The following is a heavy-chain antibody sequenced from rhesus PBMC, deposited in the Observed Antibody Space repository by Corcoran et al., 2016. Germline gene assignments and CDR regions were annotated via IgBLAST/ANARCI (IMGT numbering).Heavy chain of an antibody. V-gene: IGHV3-184*01. D-gene: IGHD3-28*01. CDR1: GFTFSDHY. J-gene: IGHJ4*01. CDR3: TRGYYDSGFLYYFDY. CDR2: IRSKAYGGTA. Sequence: EVQLVESGGGLVQPGGSLRLSCAASGFTFSDHYMYWVRQAPGKGLEWVGFIRSKAYGGTAKYAASVKGRFTISRDDSKSIAYLQMNSLKTEDTAVYYCTRGYYDSGFLYYFDYWGQGVLVTVSS.